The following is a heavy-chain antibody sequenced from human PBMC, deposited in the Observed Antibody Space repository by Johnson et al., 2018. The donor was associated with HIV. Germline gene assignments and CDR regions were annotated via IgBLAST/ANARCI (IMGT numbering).Heavy chain of an antibody. J-gene: IGHJ3*02. D-gene: IGHD4-17*01. V-gene: IGHV3-11*04. CDR3: ARDSTPWGGDYVGYAFDI. CDR1: GFTFSDYY. Sequence: VHLVESGGGLVKPGGSLRLSCAASGFTFSDYYMNWIRQAPGKGLEWVSYISSSGSTIYYADSVKGRFTISRDNAKNSLYLLMNSLRAEDTAVYYCARDSTPWGGDYVGYAFDIWGQGTMVTVSS. CDR2: ISSSGSTI.